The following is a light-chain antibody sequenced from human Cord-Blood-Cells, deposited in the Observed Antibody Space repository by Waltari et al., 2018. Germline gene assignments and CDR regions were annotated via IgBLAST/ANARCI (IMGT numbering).Light chain of an antibody. V-gene: IGLV3-1*01. CDR2: QDS. Sequence: SYELTQPPSVSVSPGQTASLTCSGDKLGDKYACWYQQKPGQSPVLVIYQDSKRPSGIPERFSGCNSGNTATLTISGTQAMDEADYYCQAWDSSTVVFGGGTKLTVL. CDR1: KLGDKY. J-gene: IGLJ2*01. CDR3: QAWDSSTVV.